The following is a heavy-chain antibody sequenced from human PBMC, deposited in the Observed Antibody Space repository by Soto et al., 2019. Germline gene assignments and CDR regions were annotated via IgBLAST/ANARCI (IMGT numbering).Heavy chain of an antibody. D-gene: IGHD2-8*01. J-gene: IGHJ5*02. V-gene: IGHV6-1*01. CDR3: ARATHGAHWFDP. Sequence: SQTLSLTCAISGDSVSSNSASWNWIRQSPSRGLEWLGRTYYRSTWYNEYTVSVKSRIAINPDTSKSQFSLHLNSVTPEDTAVYFCARATHGAHWFDPWGQGTLVTVSS. CDR1: GDSVSSNSAS. CDR2: TYYRSTWYN.